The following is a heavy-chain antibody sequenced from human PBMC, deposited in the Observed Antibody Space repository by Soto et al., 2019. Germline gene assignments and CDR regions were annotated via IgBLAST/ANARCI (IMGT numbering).Heavy chain of an antibody. D-gene: IGHD3-10*01. CDR3: AKGSFGFDY. CDR2: ISKSGDST. Sequence: SGGSLRLSCSASVVTFTSYAMTWVRQVPGEGLQWVSSISKSGDSTYYADSVKGRFTTSRDNSKNTLYLQMNSLRAEDTAIYYCAKGSFGFDYWGQGTLVTVS. CDR1: VVTFTSYA. J-gene: IGHJ4*02. V-gene: IGHV3-23*01.